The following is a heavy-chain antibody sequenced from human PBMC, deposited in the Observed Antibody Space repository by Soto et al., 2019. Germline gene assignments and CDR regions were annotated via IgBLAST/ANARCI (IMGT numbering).Heavy chain of an antibody. CDR2: IKQDGSEK. CDR3: ARDRPFNVDIVATTWFDP. D-gene: IGHD5-12*01. CDR1: GFTFSSYW. V-gene: IGHV3-7*01. Sequence: GGSLRLSCAASGFTFSSYWMSWVRQAPGKGLEWVANIKQDGSEKYYVDSVKGRFTISRDNAKNSLYLQMNSLRAEDTAVYYCARDRPFNVDIVATTWFDPWGQGTLVTVSS. J-gene: IGHJ5*02.